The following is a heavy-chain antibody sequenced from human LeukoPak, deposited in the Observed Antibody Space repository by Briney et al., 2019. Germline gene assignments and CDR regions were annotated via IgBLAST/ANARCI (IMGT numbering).Heavy chain of an antibody. CDR1: GFTFTSSP. CDR3: AASPDYYDSSGYSYYFDY. CDR2: IVVGSGNT. D-gene: IGHD3-22*01. V-gene: IGHV1-58*01. J-gene: IGHJ4*02. Sequence: SVKVSCKASGFTFTSSPVQWVRQARGQRLEWIGWIVVGSGNTNYAQKFQERVTITRDMSTSTAYMELSSLRSEDTAAYYCAASPDYYDSSGYSYYFDYWGQGTLVTVSS.